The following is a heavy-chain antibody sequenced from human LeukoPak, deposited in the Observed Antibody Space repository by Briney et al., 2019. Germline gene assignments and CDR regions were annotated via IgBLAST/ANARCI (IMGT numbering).Heavy chain of an antibody. CDR3: AKYEYYYDSSGYYGWFDP. CDR2: ISYDGSNK. V-gene: IGHV3-30*18. CDR1: GFTFSSYG. D-gene: IGHD3-22*01. Sequence: GRSLRLSCAASGFTFSSYGMHWVRQAPGKGLEWVAVISYDGSNKYYADSVKGRFTISRDNSKNTLYLQMNSLRAEDTAVHYCAKYEYYYDSSGYYGWFDPWGQGTLVTVSS. J-gene: IGHJ5*02.